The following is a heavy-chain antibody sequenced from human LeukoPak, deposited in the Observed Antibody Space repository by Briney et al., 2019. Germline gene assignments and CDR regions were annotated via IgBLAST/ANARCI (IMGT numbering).Heavy chain of an antibody. Sequence: GGSLRLSCAASGFTFSNYAMSWVRQAPGKGLEWVAAISGSGDSTYYADSVKGRFTISRDNSKNTLYLQMNSLRAEDTAVYYCALDYSSSFDYWGQGTLVTVSS. D-gene: IGHD4-11*01. V-gene: IGHV3-23*01. CDR1: GFTFSNYA. CDR3: ALDYSSSFDY. CDR2: ISGSGDST. J-gene: IGHJ4*02.